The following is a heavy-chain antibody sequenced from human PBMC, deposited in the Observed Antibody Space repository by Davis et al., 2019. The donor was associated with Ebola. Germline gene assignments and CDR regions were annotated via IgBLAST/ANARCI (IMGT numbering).Heavy chain of an antibody. CDR1: GYTFTSYA. CDR3: ASGVGGSSSWDHYYYYYGMDV. Sequence: ASVKVSCKASGYTFTSYAMHWVRQAPGQRLEWMGWINAGNGDTKYSQKFQGRVTITRDTSASTAYMELSSLRSEDTAVYYCASGVGGSSSWDHYYYYYGMDVWGQGTTVTVSS. V-gene: IGHV1-3*01. D-gene: IGHD6-13*01. CDR2: INAGNGDT. J-gene: IGHJ6*02.